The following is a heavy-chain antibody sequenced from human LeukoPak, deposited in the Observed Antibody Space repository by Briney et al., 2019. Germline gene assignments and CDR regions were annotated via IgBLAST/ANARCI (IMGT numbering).Heavy chain of an antibody. J-gene: IGHJ6*02. CDR3: ARGSSPTGYYGMDV. CDR2: IWYDGSNK. D-gene: IGHD1-14*01. V-gene: IGHV3-33*01. CDR1: GFTFSSYG. Sequence: GGSLRLSCAASGFTFSSYGMHWVRQAPGKGLEWVAVIWYDGSNKYYADSVKGRFTISRDNSKNTLYLQMNSLRAEDTAVYYCARGSSPTGYYGMDVWGQGTTVTVPS.